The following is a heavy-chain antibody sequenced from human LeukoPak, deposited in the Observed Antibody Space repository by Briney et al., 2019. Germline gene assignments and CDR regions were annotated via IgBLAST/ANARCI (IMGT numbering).Heavy chain of an antibody. J-gene: IGHJ4*02. D-gene: IGHD3-16*02. Sequence: SETLSLTCTVSGDSISSFYWSWIRQSSGKGLEWIGLISHSGSTNYNPSLKNRVTMSVDPSTSRFSLRLTSVTAADTAVYYCVSHSGSSRFDSWGQGILVTVSS. CDR3: VSHSGSSRFDS. V-gene: IGHV4-59*08. CDR2: ISHSGST. CDR1: GDSISSFY.